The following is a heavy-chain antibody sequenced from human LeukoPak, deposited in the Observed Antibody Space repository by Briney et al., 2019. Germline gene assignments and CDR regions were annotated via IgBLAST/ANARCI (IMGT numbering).Heavy chain of an antibody. Sequence: QPGGSLRLSCAASGFTFSSYEMNWVRQAPGKGLEWVSYISSSSSYTNYADSVKGRFTISRDNAKNSLYLQMNGLRAEDTAVYYCARAPPRSMVRGVILDYWGQGTLVTVSS. CDR2: ISSSSSYT. CDR3: ARAPPRSMVRGVILDY. D-gene: IGHD3-10*01. J-gene: IGHJ4*02. V-gene: IGHV3-48*03. CDR1: GFTFSSYE.